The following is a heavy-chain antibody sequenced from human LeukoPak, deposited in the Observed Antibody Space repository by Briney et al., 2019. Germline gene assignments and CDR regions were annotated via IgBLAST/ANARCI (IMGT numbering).Heavy chain of an antibody. J-gene: IGHJ4*02. CDR1: GFTFSNYG. CDR2: IWDDGSNE. D-gene: IGHD6-19*01. Sequence: GGSLRLSCAAPGFTFSNYGMHWVRQAPGKGLEWVAVIWDDGSNEYYADSVKGRFTIFRDNRRNTLYLQMNSLRAEDTAVYSCARASLSGWYDYWGQGTLVTASS. V-gene: IGHV3-33*01. CDR3: ARASLSGWYDY.